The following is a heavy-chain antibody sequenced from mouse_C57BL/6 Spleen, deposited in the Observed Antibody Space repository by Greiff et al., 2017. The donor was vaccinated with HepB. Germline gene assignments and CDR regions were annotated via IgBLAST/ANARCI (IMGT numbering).Heavy chain of an antibody. J-gene: IGHJ2*01. D-gene: IGHD1-1*01. Sequence: VKLQESGPELVKPGASVKISCKASGYAFSSSWMNWVKQRPGKGLKWIGRIYPGDGDTNYNGKFKGKAKLTADKSSSTAYMQLSSLTSEDSAVYFCASFPQSGTVVATDYWGQGTTLTVSS. CDR1: GYAFSSSW. CDR2: IYPGDGDT. V-gene: IGHV1-82*01. CDR3: ASFPQSGTVVATDY.